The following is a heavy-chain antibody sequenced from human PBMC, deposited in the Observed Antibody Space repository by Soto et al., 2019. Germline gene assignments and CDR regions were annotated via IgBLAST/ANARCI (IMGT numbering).Heavy chain of an antibody. CDR1: GYTFTSYY. Sequence: QVQLVQSGAEVKKPGASVKVSCKASGYTFTSYYMHWXXXXXGXGLEWMGIINPSGGSTSYAQKFQGRXTMTXDTSXXXXXXXXXXXXXXXXXXXXXXXXXXXXPTPLDYWGQGTLVTVSS. V-gene: IGHV1-46*01. CDR3: XXXXXXXPTPLDY. CDR2: INPSGGST. J-gene: IGHJ4*02.